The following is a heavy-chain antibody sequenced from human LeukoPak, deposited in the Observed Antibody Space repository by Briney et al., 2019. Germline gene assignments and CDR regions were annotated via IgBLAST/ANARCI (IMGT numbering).Heavy chain of an antibody. D-gene: IGHD5-18*01. V-gene: IGHV1-2*06. CDR1: GYTFTGYY. Sequence: ASVKVSCKASGYTFTGYYMHWVRQAPGQGLEWMGRINPNSGGTNYAQKPQGRVTMTRDTSISTAYMELSRLRSDDTAVYYCARFPRGYSYGFDYWGQGTLVTVSS. CDR2: INPNSGGT. CDR3: ARFPRGYSYGFDY. J-gene: IGHJ4*02.